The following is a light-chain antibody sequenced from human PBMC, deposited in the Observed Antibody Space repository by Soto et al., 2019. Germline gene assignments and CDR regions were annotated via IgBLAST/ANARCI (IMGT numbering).Light chain of an antibody. J-gene: IGKJ2*01. V-gene: IGKV3-15*01. Sequence: IVMTQSPATLSVSPGEGATLSCRASRSVGSSLAWYQQKPGQAPRLLIYGAFTRVTGIPARFSGSGSGTEFTLTISSLQSEDVAVYYCQQYINWPVYTFGQGTKLEIK. CDR3: QQYINWPVYT. CDR2: GAF. CDR1: RSVGSS.